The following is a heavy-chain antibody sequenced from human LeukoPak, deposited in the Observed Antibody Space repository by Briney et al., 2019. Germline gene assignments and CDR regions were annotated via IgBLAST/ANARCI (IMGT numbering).Heavy chain of an antibody. CDR1: GFTFSSSA. D-gene: IGHD3-3*01. J-gene: IGHJ4*02. V-gene: IGHV3-23*01. CDR2: ISGSGGST. Sequence: GGSLRLSCAASGFTFSSSAMSWVRQAPGKGLEWVSAISGSGGSTYYADSVKGRFTISRDNSKNTLYLQMNSLRAEDTAVYYCAKDLNFWSGYRFDYWGQGTLVTVSS. CDR3: AKDLNFWSGYRFDY.